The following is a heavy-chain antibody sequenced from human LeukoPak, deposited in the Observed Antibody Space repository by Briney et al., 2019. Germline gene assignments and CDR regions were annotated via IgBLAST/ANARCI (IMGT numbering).Heavy chain of an antibody. V-gene: IGHV4-59*01. CDR2: IYNSGRT. CDR1: GVSISSYY. CDR3: ARGQYYYGSGSLWYYYYYMDV. Sequence: SETLSLTCTVSGVSISSYYWNWIRQSPGKGLEWIGYIYNSGRTNYNPSLKSRVTISVDTSKSDFSLKLSSVTAADTAVYYCARGQYYYGSGSLWYYYYYMDVWGKGTTVTVSS. D-gene: IGHD3-10*01. J-gene: IGHJ6*03.